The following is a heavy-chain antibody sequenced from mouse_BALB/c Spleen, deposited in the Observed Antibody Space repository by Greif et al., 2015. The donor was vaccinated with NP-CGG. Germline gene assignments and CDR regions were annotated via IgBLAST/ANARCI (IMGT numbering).Heavy chain of an antibody. V-gene: IGHV14-1*02. CDR3: ARSSYRYERFAY. D-gene: IGHD2-14*01. J-gene: IGHJ3*01. CDR2: IDPENGNT. CDR1: GFNIKDYY. Sequence: EVKLVESGAELVRPGALVKLSCKASGFNIKDYYMHWVKQRPEQGLEWIGWIDPENGNTIYDPKFQGKASITADTSSNTAYLQLSSLTSEDTAVYYCARSSYRYERFAYWGQGTLVTVSA.